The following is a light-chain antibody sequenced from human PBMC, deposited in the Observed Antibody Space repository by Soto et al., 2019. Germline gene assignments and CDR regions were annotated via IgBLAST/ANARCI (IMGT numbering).Light chain of an antibody. J-gene: IGLJ1*01. CDR2: YDD. Sequence: QSALTQPPSVSEAPRQRVTISCSGSSSNIGNNAVNWYQQLPGKALKLLIYYDDLLPSGVSDRFSGSKSGTSASLAISGLQSEDEADYYCAAWDDSLNGYVFGTGTKVTVL. CDR1: SSNIGNNA. V-gene: IGLV1-36*01. CDR3: AAWDDSLNGYV.